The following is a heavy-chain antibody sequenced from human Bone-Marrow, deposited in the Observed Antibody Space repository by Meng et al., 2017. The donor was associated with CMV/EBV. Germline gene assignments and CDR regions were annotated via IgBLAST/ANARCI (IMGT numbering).Heavy chain of an antibody. CDR1: GGYISSSNW. V-gene: IGHV4-4*02. CDR3: ARDKGLRFLEWSSAGMDV. CDR2: IYHSGST. Sequence: GSLRLSCAVSGGYISSSNWWSWVRQPPGKGLEWIGEIYHSGSTNYNPSLKSRVTISVDKSKNQFSLKLSSVTAADTAVYYCARDKGLRFLEWSSAGMDVWGQGTTVTVSS. J-gene: IGHJ6*02. D-gene: IGHD3-3*01.